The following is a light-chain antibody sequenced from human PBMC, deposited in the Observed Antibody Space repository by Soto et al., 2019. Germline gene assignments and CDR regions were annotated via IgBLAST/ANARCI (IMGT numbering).Light chain of an antibody. J-gene: IGLJ1*01. V-gene: IGLV2-14*01. Sequence: QSVLTQPASLSVSPGQSITISCTGTSSDIGAYDYVSWFQQHPGKAPKLMISEVNNRPSGVSNRFSGSKSANTAYLTISGLQVEDEAKYFCFSFTTTSTHVFGTGTKVTV. CDR3: FSFTTTSTHV. CDR2: EVN. CDR1: SSDIGAYDY.